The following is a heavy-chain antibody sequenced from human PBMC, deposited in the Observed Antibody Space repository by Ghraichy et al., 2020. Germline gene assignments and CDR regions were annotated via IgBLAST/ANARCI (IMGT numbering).Heavy chain of an antibody. CDR1: GGSISSGRYS. D-gene: IGHD2-2*01. J-gene: IGHJ4*02. CDR2: IYHNGST. Sequence: SETLSLTCAVSGGSISSGRYSWSWLRQPPGKGLKWIGYIYHNGSTYYNPSLKIQVSISVDRSQNSFSLKLSPVTAAATAVYSCARGLGYCSSTSCYGTYFDYWGQGTLVTVSS. V-gene: IGHV4-30-2*01. CDR3: ARGLGYCSSTSCYGTYFDY.